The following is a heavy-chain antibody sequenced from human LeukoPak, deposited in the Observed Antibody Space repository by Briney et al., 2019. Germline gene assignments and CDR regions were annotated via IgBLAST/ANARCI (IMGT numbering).Heavy chain of an antibody. CDR1: GFTFSSYG. CDR3: ARDRDSCGYGLYYFDY. V-gene: IGHV3-33*01. D-gene: IGHD5-18*01. Sequence: GRSLRLSCAASGFTFSSYGMHWVRQAPGKGLEWVAVIWYDGSNKYYADSVKGRFTISRDNSKNTLYLQMNSLRAEDTAVYYCARDRDSCGYGLYYFDYWGQGTLVTVSS. J-gene: IGHJ4*02. CDR2: IWYDGSNK.